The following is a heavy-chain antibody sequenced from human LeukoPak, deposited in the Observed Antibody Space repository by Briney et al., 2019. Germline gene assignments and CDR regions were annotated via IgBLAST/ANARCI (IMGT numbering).Heavy chain of an antibody. V-gene: IGHV3-21*01. D-gene: IGHD3-10*01. CDR3: ARNYYGSGSSYYYYYYMDV. CDR1: GFTFSSYS. J-gene: IGHJ6*03. CDR2: ISSSSSYI. Sequence: GGSLRLSCAASGFTFSSYSMNWVRQAPGKGLEWVSSISSSSSYIYYADSVKGRFTISRDNAKNLLYLQMNSLRAEDTAVYYCARNYYGSGSSYYYYYYMDVWGKGTTVTVSS.